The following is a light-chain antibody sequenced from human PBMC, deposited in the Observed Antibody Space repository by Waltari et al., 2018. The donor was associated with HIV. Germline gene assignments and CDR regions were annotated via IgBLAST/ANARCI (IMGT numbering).Light chain of an antibody. J-gene: IGLJ2*01. CDR3: QSADSGGTWDVV. Sequence: SYELTQLPSVSVSPGQPARTTCPGDALAKPYAYWYQQKHGQAPVLMISKDDERPSGTPERCSGSSSGTTVTLTISGGQAEDEADYYCQSADSGGTWDVVFGGGTKLTVL. V-gene: IGLV3-25*03. CDR2: KDD. CDR1: ALAKPY.